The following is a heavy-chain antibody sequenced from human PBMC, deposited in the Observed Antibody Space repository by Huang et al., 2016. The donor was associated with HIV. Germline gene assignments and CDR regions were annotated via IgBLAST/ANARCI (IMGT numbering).Heavy chain of an antibody. J-gene: IGHJ4*02. D-gene: IGHD6-13*01. Sequence: QVQLVESGGGVVQPGRSLRIFCAASGFTFSSYGMHWVRQVPCKGVEWGAVISYDANTKYYADAVKGRFSISRDNSKTTVYLQMNSLRLEDTAVYYCAKGGSAAAVLDFWGQGTLVTVSS. CDR2: ISYDANTK. CDR3: AKGGSAAAVLDF. V-gene: IGHV3-30*18. CDR1: GFTFSSYG.